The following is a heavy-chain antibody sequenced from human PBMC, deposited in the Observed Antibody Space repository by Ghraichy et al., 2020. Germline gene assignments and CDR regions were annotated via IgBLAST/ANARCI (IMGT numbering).Heavy chain of an antibody. D-gene: IGHD3-3*01. Sequence: GESLNISCAASGFTFSNAWMSWVRQAPGKGLEWVGRIKSKTDGGTTDYAAPVKGRFTISRDDSKNTLYLQMNSLKTEDTAVYYCTTPYDFWSGSTYYYYYGMDVWGQGTTVTVSS. V-gene: IGHV3-15*01. J-gene: IGHJ6*02. CDR1: GFTFSNAW. CDR3: TTPYDFWSGSTYYYYYGMDV. CDR2: IKSKTDGGTT.